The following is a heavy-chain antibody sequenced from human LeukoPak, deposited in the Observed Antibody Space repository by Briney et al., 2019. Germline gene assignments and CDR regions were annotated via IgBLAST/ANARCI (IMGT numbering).Heavy chain of an antibody. CDR3: ARGWSSGWYSGNWFDP. D-gene: IGHD6-19*01. Sequence: SETLSLTCTVSGGSISSYYWSWIRQPAGKGLEWIGRIYTSGSTNYNPSLKSRVTMLVDTSKNQFSLKLSSVTAADTAVYYCARGWSSGWYSGNWFDPWGQGTLVTVSS. CDR1: GGSISSYY. V-gene: IGHV4-4*07. J-gene: IGHJ5*02. CDR2: IYTSGST.